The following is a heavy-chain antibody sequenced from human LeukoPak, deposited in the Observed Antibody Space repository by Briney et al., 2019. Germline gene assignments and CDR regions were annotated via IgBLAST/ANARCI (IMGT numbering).Heavy chain of an antibody. Sequence: ASVKVSCKASGYTFTGYYMHWVRQAPGQGLEWMGWINPNSGGTNYAQKFQGRVTMTRDTSISTAYMELSRLRSDDTAVYYCARRQNSGSSPFDYWGQGTLVTVSS. CDR1: GYTFTGYY. D-gene: IGHD1-26*01. V-gene: IGHV1-2*02. CDR3: ARRQNSGSSPFDY. CDR2: INPNSGGT. J-gene: IGHJ4*02.